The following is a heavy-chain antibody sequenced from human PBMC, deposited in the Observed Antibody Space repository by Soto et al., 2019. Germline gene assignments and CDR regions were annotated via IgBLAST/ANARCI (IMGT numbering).Heavy chain of an antibody. Sequence: SETLSLTCTVSGGSIGSTLYYWGWVRQPPRKRLEWIGSIYFSGSTYYNPSLKSRVTISVDTSKNQFSLQLSSVTAADTAVYYCASVTRTCISTSCYRYYYGMDVWGQGTTVTVSS. V-gene: IGHV4-39*01. D-gene: IGHD2-2*02. CDR3: ASVTRTCISTSCYRYYYGMDV. CDR2: IYFSGST. J-gene: IGHJ6*02. CDR1: GGSIGSTLYY.